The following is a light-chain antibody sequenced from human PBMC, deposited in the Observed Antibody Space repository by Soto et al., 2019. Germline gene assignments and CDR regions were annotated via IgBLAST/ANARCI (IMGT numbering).Light chain of an antibody. CDR1: QTLSSNS. Sequence: EIVLTQSPGTLSLSPGERATLSCRASQTLSSNSLAWYQQRPGQTPRVLVYGASNRATGIPGKFSGSGSGTDFTLTISRLESEDFAVYYCQQYESSPITFGGGTKVDI. CDR3: QQYESSPIT. V-gene: IGKV3-20*01. J-gene: IGKJ4*01. CDR2: GAS.